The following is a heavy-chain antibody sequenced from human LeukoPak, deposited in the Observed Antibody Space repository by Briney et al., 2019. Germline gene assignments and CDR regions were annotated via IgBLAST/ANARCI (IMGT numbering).Heavy chain of an antibody. CDR1: GYTFTSYG. CDR3: AMSAVDFDY. D-gene: IGHD2-2*01. V-gene: IGHV1-18*01. Sequence: ASVKVSCKASGYTFTSYGISWVRQAPGQGLEWMGWISAYNGNTNYAQRLQGRVTMTTDTSTSTDYMELRSLRSDDTAVYYCAMSAVDFDYWGQGTLVTVSS. J-gene: IGHJ4*02. CDR2: ISAYNGNT.